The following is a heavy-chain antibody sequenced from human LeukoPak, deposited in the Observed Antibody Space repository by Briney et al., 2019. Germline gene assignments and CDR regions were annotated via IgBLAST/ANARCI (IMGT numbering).Heavy chain of an antibody. J-gene: IGHJ3*02. V-gene: IGHV3-23*01. CDR3: AKRGYSSGWSLAGAFDI. CDR2: ISGSGGST. CDR1: GFTFSSYA. Sequence: GGSLRLSCAASGFTFSSYAMSWVRQAPGKGLEWVSAISGSGGSTYYADSVKGRFTISRDNSKNTLYLQMNSLRAEDTAVYYCAKRGYSSGWSLAGAFDIWGQGTMVTVSS. D-gene: IGHD6-19*01.